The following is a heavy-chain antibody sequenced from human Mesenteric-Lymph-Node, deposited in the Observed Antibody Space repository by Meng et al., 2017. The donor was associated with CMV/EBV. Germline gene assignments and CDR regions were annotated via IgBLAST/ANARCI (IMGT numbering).Heavy chain of an antibody. Sequence: GESLKISCAVSGFTFSNYWMHWVRQAPGKGLVWVSGMNRDGSNTYYADSVKGRFTISRDNYKNTLYLQMNSLRAEDTAVYYCAKVRSSAWYYFDSWVPGTLVTVSS. J-gene: IGHJ4*02. V-gene: IGHV3-74*01. D-gene: IGHD6-19*01. CDR1: GFTFSNYW. CDR3: AKVRSSAWYYFDS. CDR2: MNRDGSNT.